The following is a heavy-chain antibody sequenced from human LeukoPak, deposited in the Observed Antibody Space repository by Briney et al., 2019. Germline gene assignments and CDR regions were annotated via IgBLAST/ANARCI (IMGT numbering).Heavy chain of an antibody. CDR3: ARSCPLSVLEWLPYDAFDI. V-gene: IGHV1-8*01. D-gene: IGHD3-3*01. Sequence: ASVQVSCMASRYTFTSYDIKWVRQATGQGGEGMGWMNLNSGNTGYAQKVQGRGTMTRNTSISTAYMELSSLRSEDAAVYYCARSCPLSVLEWLPYDAFDIWGQGTMVTVSS. CDR2: MNLNSGNT. J-gene: IGHJ3*02. CDR1: RYTFTSYD.